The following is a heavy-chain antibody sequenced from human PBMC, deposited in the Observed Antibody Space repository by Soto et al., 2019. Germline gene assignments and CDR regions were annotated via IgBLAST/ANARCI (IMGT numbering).Heavy chain of an antibody. CDR1: GGSISSYY. Sequence: PSETLSLTCTVSGGSISSYYWSWIRQPPGKGLEWIGYIYYSGSTYYNPSLKSRVTISVDTSKNQFSLKLSSVTAADTAVYYCARFLRSYQLLGMDVWGQGTTVTVSS. CDR2: IYYSGST. CDR3: ARFLRSYQLLGMDV. J-gene: IGHJ6*02. V-gene: IGHV4-59*08. D-gene: IGHD2-2*01.